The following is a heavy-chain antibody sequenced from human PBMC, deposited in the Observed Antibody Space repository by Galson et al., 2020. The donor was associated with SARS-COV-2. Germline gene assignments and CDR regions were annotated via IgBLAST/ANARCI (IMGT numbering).Heavy chain of an antibody. D-gene: IGHD3-16*01. V-gene: IGHV4-30-4*01. CDR3: ASGLGGDY. Sequence: SETLSLTCTVSGGSISSDDSYWSWIRQHPGKGLEWIGYIFYSGFTYYSPSFRSRVTMSLDTSKNQFYLNLNGVTAADTAVYYCASGLGGDYWGPGTLVTVSS. CDR1: GGSISSDDSY. J-gene: IGHJ4*02. CDR2: IFYSGFT.